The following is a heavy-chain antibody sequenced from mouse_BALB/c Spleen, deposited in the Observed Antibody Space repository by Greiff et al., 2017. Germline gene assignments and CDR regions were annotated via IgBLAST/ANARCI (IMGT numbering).Heavy chain of an antibody. V-gene: IGHV14-4*02. Sequence: EVQLQESGAELVRSGASVKLSCTASGFNIKDYYMHWVKQRPEQGLEWIGWIDPENGDTEYAPKFQGKATMTADTSSNTAYLQLSSLTSEDTAVYYCNAYYYGSSRAYWGQGTLVTVSA. CDR2: IDPENGDT. CDR3: NAYYYGSSRAY. J-gene: IGHJ3*01. CDR1: GFNIKDYY. D-gene: IGHD1-1*01.